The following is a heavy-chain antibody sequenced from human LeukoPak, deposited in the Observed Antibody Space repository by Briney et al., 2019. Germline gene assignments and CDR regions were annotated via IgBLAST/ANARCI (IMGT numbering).Heavy chain of an antibody. J-gene: IGHJ4*02. V-gene: IGHV5-10-1*01. CDR2: IDPSDSYT. CDR1: GYSFTNYW. Sequence: GESLKISCKGSGYSFTNYWISWGRQMPGKGLEWMGRIDPSDSYTKYSPSFEGHVTISVDKSISTAFLQWNSLKASDSAMYYCATGASKVTTDFANYWGQGTQVAVSS. D-gene: IGHD4-17*01. CDR3: ATGASKVTTDFANY.